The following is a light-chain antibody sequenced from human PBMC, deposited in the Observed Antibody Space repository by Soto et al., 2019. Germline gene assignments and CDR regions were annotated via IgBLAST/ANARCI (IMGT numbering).Light chain of an antibody. CDR1: SSDVGAYDY. CDR3: TSHTTSTTLPVV. J-gene: IGLJ2*01. V-gene: IGLV2-14*01. CDR2: EVS. Sequence: QSALTQPASVSGAPGQSITLSCTGTSSDVGAYDYVSWYQQHPGIAPKLIMFEVSTRPSGVSNRFSGSKSANTASLTISGLQAEYEAHYYCTSHTTSTTLPVVFGGGTKVTVL.